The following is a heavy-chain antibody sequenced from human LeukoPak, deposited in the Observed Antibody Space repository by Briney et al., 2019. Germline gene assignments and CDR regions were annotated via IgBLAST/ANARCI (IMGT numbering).Heavy chain of an antibody. J-gene: IGHJ4*02. V-gene: IGHV5-51*01. Sequence: GESLKISCKGSGYTFTTNWIGWVRQMPGKGLEWMAIIHPADSDTRYSPSFQGQVPISFDKSISTAYLQWSSLKASDTAMYYCTMGWRGTYYDPASYWSQGTLIIVSS. CDR1: GYTFTTNW. D-gene: IGHD1-26*01. CDR3: TMGWRGTYYDPASY. CDR2: IHPADSDT.